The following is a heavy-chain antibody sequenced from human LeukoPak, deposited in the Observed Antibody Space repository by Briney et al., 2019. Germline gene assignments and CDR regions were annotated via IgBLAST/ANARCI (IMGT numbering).Heavy chain of an antibody. D-gene: IGHD6-13*01. J-gene: IGHJ4*02. CDR2: LWADGNTA. CDR3: VKEGAADATFHFDY. V-gene: IGHV3-33*06. Sequence: PGGSLRLSCAASGFTFNIFGMHWVRQVPGNGLEWVAVLWADGNTAHYADSVKGRFTISRDSSENTLYLQMNSLRSEDTAVYYCVKEGAADATFHFDYWGQGTLVTVSS. CDR1: GFTFNIFG.